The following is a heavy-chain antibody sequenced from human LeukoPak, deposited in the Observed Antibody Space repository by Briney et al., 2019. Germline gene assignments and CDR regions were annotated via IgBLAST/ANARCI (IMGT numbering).Heavy chain of an antibody. V-gene: IGHV3-23*01. CDR2: INSGGGNT. D-gene: IGHD1-26*01. J-gene: IGHJ4*02. CDR3: AKRLVEATTRVFDY. CDR1: GFTFSSYP. Sequence: HPGGSLRLSCAASGFTFSSYPMSWVRQAPGKGLEWVSAINSGGGNTYYADSVKGRFTISRDNSKNTLFLQMNSLRAEDTAIYYCAKRLVEATTRVFDYWGQGTLVTVSS.